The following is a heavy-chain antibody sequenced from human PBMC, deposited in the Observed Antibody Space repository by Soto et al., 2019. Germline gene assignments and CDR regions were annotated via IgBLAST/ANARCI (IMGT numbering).Heavy chain of an antibody. V-gene: IGHV1-18*01. D-gene: IGHD7-27*01. CDR2: VSPKSGNT. Sequence: QIQLVQSGAEVKKPGASVKVSCKASGYNFFDYGVSWVRQAPGQGLEWMGWVSPKSGNTDFARKVQSRVTMTADTSTNTAYLELRGLRSDDTAVYYCARGLTVSSIGPLLVWGQGTLVSVSS. CDR1: GYNFFDYG. J-gene: IGHJ1*01. CDR3: ARGLTVSSIGPLLV.